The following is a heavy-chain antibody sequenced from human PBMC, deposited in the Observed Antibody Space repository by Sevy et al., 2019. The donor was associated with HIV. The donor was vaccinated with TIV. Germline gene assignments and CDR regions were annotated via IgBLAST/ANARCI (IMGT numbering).Heavy chain of an antibody. D-gene: IGHD2-15*01. V-gene: IGHV4-30-2*01. CDR2: IYHSGST. Sequence: SETLSLTCAVSGGSISSGGYSWSWIRQPPGKGLEWIGYIYHSGSTYYNPSLKSRVTISVDRSKNQFSLKLSSVTAADTAGYYCARVGGYGYFDYWGQGTLVTVSS. J-gene: IGHJ4*02. CDR1: GGSISSGGYS. CDR3: ARVGGYGYFDY.